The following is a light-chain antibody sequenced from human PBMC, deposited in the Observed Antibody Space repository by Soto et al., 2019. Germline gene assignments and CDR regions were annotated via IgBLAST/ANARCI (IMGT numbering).Light chain of an antibody. V-gene: IGLV1-40*01. Sequence: QAVVTQPPSVSGAPGQRVTISCTGSSSNIGAGYDVHWYQQRPGTAPKLLIFGNINRPSGVPDRFSGSKSGTSASLAITGLQAEDEGDYYCQSDDSTLSARYVFGTGTKLTVL. CDR1: SSNIGAGYD. J-gene: IGLJ1*01. CDR3: QSDDSTLSARYV. CDR2: GNI.